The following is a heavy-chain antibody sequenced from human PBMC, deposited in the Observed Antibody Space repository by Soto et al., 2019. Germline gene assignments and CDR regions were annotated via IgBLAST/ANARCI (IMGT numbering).Heavy chain of an antibody. J-gene: IGHJ3*02. D-gene: IGHD5-12*01. CDR2: IYYSGST. V-gene: IGHV4-59*01. CDR1: GGSISSYY. CDR3: ARESKLRGYDLEDDAFDI. Sequence: SETLSLTCTVSGGSISSYYWSWIRQPPGKGLEWIGYIYYSGSTNYNPSLKSRVTISVDTSKNQFSLKLSSVTAADTAVYYCARESKLRGYDLEDDAFDIWGQGTMVTVSS.